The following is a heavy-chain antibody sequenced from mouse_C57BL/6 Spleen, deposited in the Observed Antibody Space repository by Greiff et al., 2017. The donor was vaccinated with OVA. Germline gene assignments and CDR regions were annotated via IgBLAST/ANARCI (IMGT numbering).Heavy chain of an antibody. D-gene: IGHD1-1*01. V-gene: IGHV14-1*01. CDR2: IDPEDGDT. CDR3: TTHHYYGSSPFAY. CDR1: GFNIKDYY. J-gene: IGHJ3*01. Sequence: EVQLQQSGAELVRPGASVKLSCTASGFNIKDYYMHWVKQRPEQGLEWIGRIDPEDGDTEYAPKFQGKATMTADTSSNTAYLQLSSLTSEYTAVYYCTTHHYYGSSPFAYWGQGTLVTVSA.